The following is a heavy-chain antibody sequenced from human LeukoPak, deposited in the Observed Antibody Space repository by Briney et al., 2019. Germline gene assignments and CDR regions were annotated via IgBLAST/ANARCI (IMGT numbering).Heavy chain of an antibody. CDR2: IYPGDSDT. V-gene: IGHV5-51*01. Sequence: GESLQISCQGSGYIFTSYWIGGGRQVPGKGREWMGIIYPGDSDTKYSPSFQGQVTVSADKSISTAYLQWSSLKASDTAMYYCARHNRYYDILTGYSPSYYYYYMDVWGKGTTVTVSS. D-gene: IGHD3-9*01. CDR1: GYIFTSYW. CDR3: ARHNRYYDILTGYSPSYYYYYMDV. J-gene: IGHJ6*03.